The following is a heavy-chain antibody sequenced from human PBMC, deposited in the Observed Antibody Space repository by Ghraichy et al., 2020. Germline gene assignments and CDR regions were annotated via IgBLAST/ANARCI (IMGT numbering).Heavy chain of an antibody. J-gene: IGHJ4*02. CDR2: ISNDGSRT. CDR3: VRDGVSQQVGDFFDS. V-gene: IGHV3-74*01. CDR1: GFSLGDHW. D-gene: IGHD6-13*01. Sequence: GGSLRLSCAASGFSLGDHWMYWVRQAPAEGLVWVSRISNDGSRTSYGDSAKGRFTMSRVNAENRVYLQLNSLRVDDTAIYYCVRDGVSQQVGDFFDSWGPGTLVTVSS.